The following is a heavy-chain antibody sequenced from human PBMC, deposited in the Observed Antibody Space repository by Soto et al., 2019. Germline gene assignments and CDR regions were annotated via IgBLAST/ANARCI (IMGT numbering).Heavy chain of an antibody. Sequence: SETLSLTCAVYGGSFSGYYWSWIRQPPGKGLEWIGYIYYSGSTNYNPSLKSRVTISVDTSKNQFSLKLSSVTAADTAVYYCARCLEPAAISYFDYWGQGTLVTVSS. D-gene: IGHD2-2*01. CDR2: IYYSGST. CDR3: ARCLEPAAISYFDY. V-gene: IGHV4-59*08. CDR1: GGSFSGYY. J-gene: IGHJ4*02.